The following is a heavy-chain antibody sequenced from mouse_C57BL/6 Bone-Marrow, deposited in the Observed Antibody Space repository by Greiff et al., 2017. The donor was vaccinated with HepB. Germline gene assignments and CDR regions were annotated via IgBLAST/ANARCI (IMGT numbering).Heavy chain of an antibody. Sequence: QVQLQQPGAELVRPGPSVKLSCKASGYTLTSYWMHWVKQRPGQGLEWIGVIDPSDSYTNYNQKFKGKATLTVDTSSSTAYMQLSSLTSEDSAVYYCARMVDDYFNYFRQLTTLTVSS. V-gene: IGHV1-59*01. CDR1: GYTLTSYW. CDR3: ARMVDDYFNY. D-gene: IGHD1-1*02. J-gene: IGHJ2*01. CDR2: IDPSDSYT.